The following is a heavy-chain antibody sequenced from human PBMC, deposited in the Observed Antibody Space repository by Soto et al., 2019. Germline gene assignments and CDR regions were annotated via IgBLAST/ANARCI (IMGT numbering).Heavy chain of an antibody. V-gene: IGHV3-33*01. CDR2: IWYDGSNK. J-gene: IGHJ6*02. CDR1: GFTFSSYV. Sequence: GGSLRLSCAASGFTFSSYVMHWVRQAPGKGLEWVAVIWYDGSNKYYADSVKGRFTISRDNSKNTLYLQMNSLRAEDTAVYYCARDRVAARPGYYYYGMDVWGQGTTVTVSS. D-gene: IGHD6-6*01. CDR3: ARDRVAARPGYYYYGMDV.